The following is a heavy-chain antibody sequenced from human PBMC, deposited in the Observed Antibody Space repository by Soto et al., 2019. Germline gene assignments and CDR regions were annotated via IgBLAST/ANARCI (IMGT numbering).Heavy chain of an antibody. Sequence: QVQLVQSGAEVKKPGSSLKVSCKASGGTFSSYAISWVRQAPGQGLEWMGGIIPIFGTANYAQKFQGRVTITADESTSTAYMELSSLRSEDTAVYYCARRGRDPMVKNGYFDLWGRGTLVTVSS. V-gene: IGHV1-69*01. CDR3: ARRGRDPMVKNGYFDL. J-gene: IGHJ2*01. D-gene: IGHD5-18*01. CDR2: IIPIFGTA. CDR1: GGTFSSYA.